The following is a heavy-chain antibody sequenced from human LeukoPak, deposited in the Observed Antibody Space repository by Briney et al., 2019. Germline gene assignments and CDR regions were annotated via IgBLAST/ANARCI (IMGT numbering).Heavy chain of an antibody. V-gene: IGHV4-59*08. D-gene: IGHD2-21*02. Sequence: SETLSLTCTVSGGSISSYYWNWIRQPPGKGLEWIGFIYYSGSTNYNPSLKSRVTISVDTSKNQFSLRLSSVTAADTAVYYCARQYCGADCAYDYWGQGTLVTASS. J-gene: IGHJ4*02. CDR3: ARQYCGADCAYDY. CDR1: GGSISSYY. CDR2: IYYSGST.